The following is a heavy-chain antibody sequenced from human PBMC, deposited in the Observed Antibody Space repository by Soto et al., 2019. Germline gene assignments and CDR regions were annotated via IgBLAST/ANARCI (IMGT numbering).Heavy chain of an antibody. D-gene: IGHD1-26*01. CDR2: ISNDGSEK. CDR3: TEALRGSYYVPDD. Sequence: QVQLLDSGGGVVQPGRSLRLTCVASGFTFSDYGMHWVRQAPGKGLEWVAVISNDGSEKYYADSLKDRFTISRDNSVNTLYLEVNRPTTEAAAVYYCTEALRGSYYVPDDWGQGTLVTVSS. J-gene: IGHJ4*02. V-gene: IGHV3-30*18. CDR1: GFTFSDYG.